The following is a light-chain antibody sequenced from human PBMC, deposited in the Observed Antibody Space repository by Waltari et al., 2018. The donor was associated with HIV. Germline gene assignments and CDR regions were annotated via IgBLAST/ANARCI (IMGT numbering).Light chain of an antibody. CDR2: EDI. CDR3: YSTESSGTHRV. CDR1: TLPKKY. Sequence: SYALTQPPSVSVSPGQTARITCSGDTLPKKYANWYQQKSGQAPVLVIYEDIKRPSGIPERFSGSSSGTVAILTISGAQVEDEADYYCYSTESSGTHRVFGGGTKLTVL. J-gene: IGLJ3*02. V-gene: IGLV3-10*01.